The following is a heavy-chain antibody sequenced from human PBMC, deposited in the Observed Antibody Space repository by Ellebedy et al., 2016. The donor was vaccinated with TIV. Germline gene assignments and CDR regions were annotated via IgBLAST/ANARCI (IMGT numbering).Heavy chain of an antibody. CDR2: IYYSGST. CDR1: GGSVSSGSYY. V-gene: IGHV4-61*01. Sequence: SETLSLTCTVSGGSVSSGSYYWSWIRQPPGKGLEWIGYIYYSGSTNYNPSLKSRVTISVDTSKNQFPLKLSSVTAADTAVYYCARGLYMITFGGVISYYYYGMDVWGQGTTVTVSS. D-gene: IGHD3-16*02. CDR3: ARGLYMITFGGVISYYYYGMDV. J-gene: IGHJ6*02.